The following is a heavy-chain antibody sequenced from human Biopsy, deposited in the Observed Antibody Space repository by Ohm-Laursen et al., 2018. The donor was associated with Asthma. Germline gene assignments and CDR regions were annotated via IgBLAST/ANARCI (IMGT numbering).Heavy chain of an antibody. CDR3: ARKAGSCISRTYYSLDF. D-gene: IGHD1-26*01. J-gene: IGHJ4*02. Sequence: SSVRVSCKSLGGTFNTYVIGWVRQAPGQGLEWMGGINTVFGTTTYPQKFQDRVTITADDSTSTVYMELSSLRSEDTAVYYCARKAGSCISRTYYSLDFWGQGTLVTVSS. V-gene: IGHV1-69*01. CDR1: GGTFNTYV. CDR2: INTVFGTT.